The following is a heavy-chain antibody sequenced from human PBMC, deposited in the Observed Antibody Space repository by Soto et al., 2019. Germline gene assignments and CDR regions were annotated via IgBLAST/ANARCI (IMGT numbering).Heavy chain of an antibody. Sequence: SETLSLTCAVYGGSFSGYYWSWIRQPPGKGLEWIGEINHSGSTNYNPSLKSRVTISVDTSKNQFSLKLSSVTAADTAVYYCARDCSSTSCYYYYYYGMDVWGQGTTVTVSS. V-gene: IGHV4-34*01. J-gene: IGHJ6*02. D-gene: IGHD2-2*01. CDR1: GGSFSGYY. CDR3: ARDCSSTSCYYYYYYGMDV. CDR2: INHSGST.